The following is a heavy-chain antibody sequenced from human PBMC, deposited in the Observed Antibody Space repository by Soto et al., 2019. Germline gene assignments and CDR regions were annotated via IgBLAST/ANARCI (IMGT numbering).Heavy chain of an antibody. CDR1: GFTLNGYA. Sequence: PGGSLRLSCAASGFTLNGYAMDWVRQAPGKGLEYVSGISSNGVGTYYANSVQGRFTISRDNSKNTVYLQMGSLRPEDMAVYYCARRARPDFYYLDVWGKGTTVTVPS. CDR2: ISSNGVGT. D-gene: IGHD6-6*01. J-gene: IGHJ6*03. CDR3: ARRARPDFYYLDV. V-gene: IGHV3-64*01.